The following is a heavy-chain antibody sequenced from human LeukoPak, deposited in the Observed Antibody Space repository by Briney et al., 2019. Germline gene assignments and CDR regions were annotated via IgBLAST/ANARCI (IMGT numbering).Heavy chain of an antibody. CDR2: IKQDGSEK. CDR3: ARDGYSGYDFGLDV. D-gene: IGHD5-12*01. Sequence: PGGSLRLSCAASGFIFSSYWMSWVRQAPGKGLEWVANIKQDGSEKYYVDSVKGRFTISRDNAKNSLYLQMNSLRAEDTAVYYCARDGYSGYDFGLDVWGKGTTVTVSS. CDR1: GFIFSSYW. J-gene: IGHJ6*04. V-gene: IGHV3-7*01.